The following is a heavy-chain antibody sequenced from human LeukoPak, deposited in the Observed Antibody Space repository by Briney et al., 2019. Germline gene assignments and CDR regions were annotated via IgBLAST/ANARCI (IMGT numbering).Heavy chain of an antibody. CDR1: GGSFSGYY. V-gene: IGHV4-34*01. J-gene: IGHJ4*02. D-gene: IGHD3-10*01. Sequence: SETLSLTCAVYGGSFSGYYWSWIRQPPGKGLEWIGEINHSGSTNYNPSLKSRVTISVDTSKNQFSLKLSSVTAADTAVYYCARLRILLWFGDNKAPFDYWGQGTLVTVSS. CDR3: ARLRILLWFGDNKAPFDY. CDR2: INHSGST.